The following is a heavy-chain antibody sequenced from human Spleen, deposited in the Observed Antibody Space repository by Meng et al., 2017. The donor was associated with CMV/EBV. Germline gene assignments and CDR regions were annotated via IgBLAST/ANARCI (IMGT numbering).Heavy chain of an antibody. D-gene: IGHD5-12*01. CDR1: GFTFSSYA. CDR3: TKGGREYPGYDFSFDS. V-gene: IGHV3-23*03. Sequence: GGSLRLSCAASGFTFSSYAMSWVRQAPGKGLEWVSVIFGGGTSTYYAGSVKGRFSISRDNSKDTLYLQMDSLRAEDTGIYFCTKGGREYPGYDFSFDSWGQGTLVTVSS. J-gene: IGHJ4*02. CDR2: IFGGGTST.